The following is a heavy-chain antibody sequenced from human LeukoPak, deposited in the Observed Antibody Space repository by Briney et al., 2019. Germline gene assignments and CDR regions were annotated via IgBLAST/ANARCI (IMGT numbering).Heavy chain of an antibody. Sequence: GGSLRLSCAASGFTFSSYAMSWVRQAPGKGLEWVSAISGSGGNTYYADSVKGRFTISRDNAKNSLYLQMNSLRADDTAVYYCAREEEWYASGTYYKGFDSWGQGTLVTVSS. CDR3: AREEEWYASGTYYKGFDS. CDR1: GFTFSSYA. V-gene: IGHV3-23*01. J-gene: IGHJ4*02. D-gene: IGHD3-10*01. CDR2: ISGSGGNT.